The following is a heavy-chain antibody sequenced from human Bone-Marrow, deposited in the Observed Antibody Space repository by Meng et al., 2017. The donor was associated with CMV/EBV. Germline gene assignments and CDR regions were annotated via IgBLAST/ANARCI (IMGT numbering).Heavy chain of an antibody. Sequence: ASVKVSCKASGYTFTSYDINWVRQATGQGLEWMGWMNPNSGNTGYAQKFQGRVTMTRNTSISTAYMELSSLRSEDTAVYYCARGRSKGVFTMVRGPRPVMDVWGQGTTVTLSS. J-gene: IGHJ6*02. CDR3: ARGRSKGVFTMVRGPRPVMDV. CDR2: MNPNSGNT. D-gene: IGHD3-10*01. V-gene: IGHV1-8*01. CDR1: GYTFTSYD.